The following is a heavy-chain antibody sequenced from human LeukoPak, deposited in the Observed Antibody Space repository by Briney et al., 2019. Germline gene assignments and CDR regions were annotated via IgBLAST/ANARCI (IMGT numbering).Heavy chain of an antibody. D-gene: IGHD3-10*01. CDR2: IYYSGST. CDR3: ARHPIKGVTMVRGVSNYYYGMDV. CDR1: GGSISSGGYY. J-gene: IGHJ6*02. V-gene: IGHV4-31*03. Sequence: PSETLSLTCTVSGGSISSGGYYWSWIRQHPGKGLEWIGYIYYSGSTYYNPSLKSRVTISVDTSKNQFSLKLSSVTAADTAVYYCARHPIKGVTMVRGVSNYYYGMDVWGQGTTVTVSS.